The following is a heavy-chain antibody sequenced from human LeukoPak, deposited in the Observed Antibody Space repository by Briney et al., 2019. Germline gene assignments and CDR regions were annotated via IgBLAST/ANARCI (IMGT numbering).Heavy chain of an antibody. V-gene: IGHV1-18*01. Sequence: ASVKVSCKASGYTFTSYGISWVRQAPGQGLEWIGWISANNGDTNYAQKLQGRVTMTTDTSTSTAYMEVRSLRSDDSAVYYCARGTIDYYYYMDVWGNGTTVTVSS. CDR1: GYTFTSYG. CDR3: ARGTIDYYYYMDV. J-gene: IGHJ6*03. CDR2: ISANNGDT. D-gene: IGHD1-7*01.